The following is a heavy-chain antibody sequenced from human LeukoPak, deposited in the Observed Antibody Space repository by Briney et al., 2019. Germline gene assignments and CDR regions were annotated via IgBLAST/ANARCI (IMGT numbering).Heavy chain of an antibody. CDR1: GFTFNTYS. Sequence: GGSLRLSCAASGFTFNTYSMSWVRQAPGKGLEWVSIISRTSESIFYADSVKGRFTISRDNAKNSLYLQMNGLRAEDTAVYYCARGATDVTRWFDPWGQGTRVTVSS. D-gene: IGHD1-1*01. CDR3: ARGATDVTRWFDP. J-gene: IGHJ5*02. V-gene: IGHV3-21*01. CDR2: ISRTSESI.